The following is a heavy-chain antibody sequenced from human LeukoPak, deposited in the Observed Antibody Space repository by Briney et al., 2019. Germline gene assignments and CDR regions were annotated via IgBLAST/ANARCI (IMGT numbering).Heavy chain of an antibody. CDR1: GGAVRSYG. Sequence: SVKLSCKASGGAVRSYGISWGRQAPGQWIEWMGWIIPIFGTANYAQKFQGRVTITADKSTSTAHMELSSLRSEDTAVYSCARGFYYYGSGSYFEYWGQGTMVNVSS. CDR3: ARGFYYYGSGSYFEY. V-gene: IGHV1-69*06. J-gene: IGHJ4*02. CDR2: IIPIFGTA. D-gene: IGHD3-10*01.